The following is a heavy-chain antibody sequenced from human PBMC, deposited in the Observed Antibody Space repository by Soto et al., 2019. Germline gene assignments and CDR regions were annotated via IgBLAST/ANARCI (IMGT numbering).Heavy chain of an antibody. V-gene: IGHV4-61*01. J-gene: IGHJ4*02. Sequence: SETLSLTCAVSGDSVTSVNYFWTWIRQPPGGGLEWIGYISNSGISKYNPSLKSRVAMSQDTSKNQFSLNLHSVTAADTAVYFSARGEGNSHYAYQFDTWGQGALVTVSS. CDR2: ISNSGIS. D-gene: IGHD3-16*01. CDR3: ARGEGNSHYAYQFDT. CDR1: GDSVTSVNYF.